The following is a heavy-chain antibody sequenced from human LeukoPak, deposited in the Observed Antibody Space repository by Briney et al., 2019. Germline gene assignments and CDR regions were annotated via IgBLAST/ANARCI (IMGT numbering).Heavy chain of an antibody. CDR2: IISSSSYI. CDR1: GFTFSSYS. J-gene: IGHJ4*02. Sequence: GGSLRLSCAASGFTFSSYSMNWVRQAPAKGLEWVSSIISSSSYIYYADSVKGRFTISRDNAKNSLYLQMNSLRAEDTAVYYCARDYSLRSHFDYWGQGTLVTVSS. V-gene: IGHV3-21*01. D-gene: IGHD1-26*01. CDR3: ARDYSLRSHFDY.